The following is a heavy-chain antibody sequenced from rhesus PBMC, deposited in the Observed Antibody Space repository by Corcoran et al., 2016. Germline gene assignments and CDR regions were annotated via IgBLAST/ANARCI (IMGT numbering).Heavy chain of an antibody. CDR3: ASHSGSWNLVGLDS. Sequence: QLQLQESGPGLEKPSETLSLTCAVSGYSISSGYGWRWLRQPPGKGLEWIGYISYSGSTSYNPSLKSRVTISSDTSKNQFSLKLSSVTAADTAVYYCASHSGSWNLVGLDSWGQGVVVTVSS. V-gene: IGHV4-122*02. CDR2: ISYSGST. CDR1: GYSISSGYG. J-gene: IGHJ6*01. D-gene: IGHD6-25*01.